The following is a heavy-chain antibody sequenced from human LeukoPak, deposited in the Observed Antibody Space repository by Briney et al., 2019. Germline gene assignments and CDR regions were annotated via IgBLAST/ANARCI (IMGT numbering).Heavy chain of an antibody. V-gene: IGHV4-34*01. J-gene: IGHJ4*02. CDR3: ARGQPYYDFWSGSATNFDY. CDR1: GGSFSGYY. Sequence: PSETLSPTCAVYGGSFSGYYWSWIRQPPGKGLEWIGEINHSGSTNYNPSLKSRVTISVDTSKNQFSLKLSSVTAADTAVYYCARGQPYYDFWSGSATNFDYWGQGTLVTVSS. D-gene: IGHD3-3*01. CDR2: INHSGST.